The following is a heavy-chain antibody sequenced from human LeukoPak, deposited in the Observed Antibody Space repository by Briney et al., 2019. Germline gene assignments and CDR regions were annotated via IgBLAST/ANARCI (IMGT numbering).Heavy chain of an antibody. CDR2: IWIDGSKK. CDR3: ARDGYCSSTSCYGREY. Sequence: GESLRLSCAASGFTFSSYAMSWVRQAPGKGLEWVAIIWIDGSKKYYADSVKRRFTISRDNSKNTLYLQMNSLRAEDTAVYYCARDGYCSSTSCYGREYWGQGILVTVSS. J-gene: IGHJ4*02. D-gene: IGHD2-2*01. CDR1: GFTFSSYA. V-gene: IGHV3-33*08.